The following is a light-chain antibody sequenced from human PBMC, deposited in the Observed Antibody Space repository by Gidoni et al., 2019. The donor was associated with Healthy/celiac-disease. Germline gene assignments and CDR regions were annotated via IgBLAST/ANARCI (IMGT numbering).Light chain of an antibody. Sequence: DIVITHSPLSLPVTPGEPASISCRSSQSLLHSNGYNYLDWYLQKPGQSPQLLIYLGSNRASGVPDRFSGSGSGTDFTLKISRVEAEDVGVYYCMQALQTPITFGQGTRLEIK. J-gene: IGKJ5*01. CDR1: QSLLHSNGYNY. CDR3: MQALQTPIT. CDR2: LGS. V-gene: IGKV2-28*01.